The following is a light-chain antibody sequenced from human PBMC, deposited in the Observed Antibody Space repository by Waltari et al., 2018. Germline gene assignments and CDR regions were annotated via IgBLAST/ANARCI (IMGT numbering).Light chain of an antibody. Sequence: QSVLTQPPSASGTPGQRVTISCSGSTSNIGANLVYWYQQLPGTAPTLLIHSDNQRPSGVPDRFSDSKSGTSASLAISGLRSEDEADYYCAAWDDRVRGRVFGGGTKLTVL. CDR3: AAWDDRVRGRV. CDR2: SDN. J-gene: IGLJ3*02. V-gene: IGLV1-47*02. CDR1: TSNIGANL.